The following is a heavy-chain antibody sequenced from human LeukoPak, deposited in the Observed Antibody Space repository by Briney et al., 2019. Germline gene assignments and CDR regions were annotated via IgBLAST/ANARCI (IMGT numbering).Heavy chain of an antibody. Sequence: PGGSLRLSCAASGFTFSSYSMNWVRQAPGKGLEWISAISGSGGSTYYADSVKGRFTISRDNSKNTLYLQMNSLRAEDTAVYYCAKDSDLIVVVIHLDYWGQGTLVTVSS. D-gene: IGHD3-22*01. CDR3: AKDSDLIVVVIHLDY. CDR2: ISGSGGST. CDR1: GFTFSSYS. V-gene: IGHV3-23*01. J-gene: IGHJ4*02.